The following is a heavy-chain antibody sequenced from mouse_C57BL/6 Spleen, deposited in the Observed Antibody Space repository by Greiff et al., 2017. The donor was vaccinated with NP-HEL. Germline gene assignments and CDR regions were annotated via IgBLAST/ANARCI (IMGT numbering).Heavy chain of an antibody. V-gene: IGHV5-17*01. J-gene: IGHJ3*01. CDR1: GFTFSDYG. Sequence: EVQLVESGGGLVKPGGSLKLSCAASGFTFSDYGMHWVRQAPEKGLEWVAYISSGSSTIYYADTVKGRFTISRDNAKNTLFLQMTSLRSEDTAMYYCAREGWLPWFAYWGQGTLVTVSA. CDR3: AREGWLPWFAY. CDR2: ISSGSSTI. D-gene: IGHD2-3*01.